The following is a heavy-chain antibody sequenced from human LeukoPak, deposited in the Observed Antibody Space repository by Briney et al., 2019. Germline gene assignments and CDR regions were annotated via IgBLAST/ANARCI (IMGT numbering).Heavy chain of an antibody. CDR2: IKQDRSEK. CDR1: GFTFSNYW. CDR3: ARESYDSSGYNFDY. D-gene: IGHD3-22*01. V-gene: IGHV3-7*01. J-gene: IGHJ4*02. Sequence: GGSLRLSCAASGFTFSNYWMSWVRQAPGKGLEWVANIKQDRSEKYYVDSVKGRFTISRDNAKNSLYLQMNSLRAEDTAVYYCARESYDSSGYNFDYWGQGTLVTVSS.